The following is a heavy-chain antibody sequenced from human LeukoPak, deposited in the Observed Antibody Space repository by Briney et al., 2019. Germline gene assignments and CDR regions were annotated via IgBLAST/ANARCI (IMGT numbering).Heavy chain of an antibody. J-gene: IGHJ3*02. CDR2: ISSNGGST. V-gene: IGHV3-64*01. CDR1: GFTFSSYA. D-gene: IGHD3-10*02. Sequence: PGGSLRLSCAASGFTFSSYAMHWVRQAPGKGLEYVSAISSNGGSTYYANSVKGRFTISRDNSKNTLYLQMGSLRAEDMAVYYCVRDVLFAVGDTFDIWGQGTMVTVS. CDR3: VRDVLFAVGDTFDI.